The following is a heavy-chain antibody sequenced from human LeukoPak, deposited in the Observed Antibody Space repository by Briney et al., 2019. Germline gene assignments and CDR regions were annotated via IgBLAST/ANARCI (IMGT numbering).Heavy chain of an antibody. V-gene: IGHV3-30-3*01. CDR1: GFTFSSYA. D-gene: IGHD6-19*01. Sequence: GGSLRLSCAASGFTFSSYAMHWVRQAPGKGLEWVAVISYDGSTKYYADSVKGRFTISRDNAKNSLYLQMNSLRAEDTAVYYCARAKQSSGLYFDYWGQGTLVTVSS. CDR3: ARAKQSSGLYFDY. CDR2: ISYDGSTK. J-gene: IGHJ4*02.